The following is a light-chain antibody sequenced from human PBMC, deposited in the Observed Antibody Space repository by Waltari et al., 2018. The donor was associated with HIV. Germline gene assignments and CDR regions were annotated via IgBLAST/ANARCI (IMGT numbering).Light chain of an antibody. CDR3: QSYDSSLSGLL. V-gene: IGLV1-40*01. CDR2: GNP. Sequence: QSVLTQPPSVSGAQGQRVTISCTGRSSNIGAGFDLHRYQQLPGTAPKLLLYGNPNRPSGVPDRFSGSKSGTSASLAITGLQAEDEADYYCQSYDSSLSGLLFGGGTKLTVL. J-gene: IGLJ2*01. CDR1: SSNIGAGFD.